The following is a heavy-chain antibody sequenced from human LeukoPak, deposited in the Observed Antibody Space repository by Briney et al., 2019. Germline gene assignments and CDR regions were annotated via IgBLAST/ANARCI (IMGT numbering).Heavy chain of an antibody. D-gene: IGHD3-3*01. CDR2: ISGSGGST. J-gene: IGHJ4*02. CDR3: AKGDDFWSGYFTGRYYFDY. CDR1: GFTFSSYA. V-gene: IGHV3-23*01. Sequence: GGSLRLSCAASGFTFSSYAMSWVCEAPGKGLEWVSAISGSGGSTYYADSVKGRFTISRDNSKNTLYLQMNSLRAEDTAVYYCAKGDDFWSGYFTGRYYFDYWGQGTLVTVSS.